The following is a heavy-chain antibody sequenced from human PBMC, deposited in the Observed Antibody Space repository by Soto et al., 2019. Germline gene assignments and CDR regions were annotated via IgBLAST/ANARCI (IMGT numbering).Heavy chain of an antibody. CDR3: ARARGRYLYFDY. Sequence: SETLSLTCAVSGGSISSSNWWSWVRQPPGKGLEWIGEIYHSGSTNYNPSLKSRVTISVDKSKNQFSLKLSSVTAADTAVYYCARARGRYLYFDYWGQGTLVTVYS. J-gene: IGHJ4*02. CDR1: GGSISSSNW. V-gene: IGHV4-4*02. D-gene: IGHD1-26*01. CDR2: IYHSGST.